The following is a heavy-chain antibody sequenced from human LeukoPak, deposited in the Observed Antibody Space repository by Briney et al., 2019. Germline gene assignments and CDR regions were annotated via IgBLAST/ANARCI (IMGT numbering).Heavy chain of an antibody. Sequence: GASVKVSCKASGYTFTSYAISWVRQAPGQGLEWMGWISAYNGNTNYAQKLQGRVTMTTDTSTSTAYMELRSLRSDDTAVYYCARGTRPGASSGWYFFYWGQGTLVTVSS. CDR2: ISAYNGNT. CDR3: ARGTRPGASSGWYFFY. CDR1: GYTFTSYA. D-gene: IGHD6-19*01. J-gene: IGHJ4*02. V-gene: IGHV1-18*01.